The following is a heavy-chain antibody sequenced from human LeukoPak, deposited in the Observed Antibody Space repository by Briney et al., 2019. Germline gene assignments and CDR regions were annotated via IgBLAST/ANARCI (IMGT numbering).Heavy chain of an antibody. Sequence: SETLSLTCTVSGGSISSSSYYWGWIRQPPGKGLEWIGSIYYSGSTYYNPSLKSRVTISVDTSKNQFSLKLSSVTATDTAVYYCARLADGDGGYFDPWGRGTLVTVSS. J-gene: IGHJ2*01. CDR3: ARLADGDGGYFDP. CDR2: IYYSGST. V-gene: IGHV4-39*01. CDR1: GGSISSSSYY. D-gene: IGHD4-17*01.